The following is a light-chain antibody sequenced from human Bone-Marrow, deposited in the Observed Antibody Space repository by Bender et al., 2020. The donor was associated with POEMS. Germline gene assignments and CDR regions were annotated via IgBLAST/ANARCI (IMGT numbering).Light chain of an antibody. CDR1: NIGDKR. V-gene: IGLV3-21*02. CDR2: DDT. CDR3: QVWESTSDLVV. J-gene: IGLJ2*01. Sequence: SYVLTQPTSVSVAPGETARITCGGDNIGDKRVHWYQRKPGQAPVLVVYDDTLRPSRIPERFSGSNSGITATLTITRVEVGDEADYYCQVWESTSDLVVFGGGTKVTVL.